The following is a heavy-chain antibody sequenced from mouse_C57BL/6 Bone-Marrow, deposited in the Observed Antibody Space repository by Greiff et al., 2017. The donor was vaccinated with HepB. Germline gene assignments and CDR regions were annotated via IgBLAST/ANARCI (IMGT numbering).Heavy chain of an antibody. J-gene: IGHJ1*03. D-gene: IGHD4-1*01. V-gene: IGHV7-3*01. CDR2: IRNKANGYTT. Sequence: EVQVVESGGGLVQPGGSLSLSCAASGFTFTDYYMSWVRQPPGKALEWLGFIRNKANGYTTEYSSTVKGRFTISRDNSQIILYLQMNALRAEDSATYYCARYWEGNYWYFDVWGTGTTVTVSS. CDR1: GFTFTDYY. CDR3: ARYWEGNYWYFDV.